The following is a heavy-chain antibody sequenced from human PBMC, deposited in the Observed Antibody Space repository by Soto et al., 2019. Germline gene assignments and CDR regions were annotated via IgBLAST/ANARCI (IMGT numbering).Heavy chain of an antibody. J-gene: IGHJ4*02. D-gene: IGHD4-17*01. Sequence: SETLSLTCTVSGGSISSSSYYSGWIRQPPGKGLEWIGSIYYSGSTYYNPSLKSRVTISVDTSKNQFSLKLSSVTAADTAVYYCAKTTVVTMGPMGDTYYFDYWGQGTLVTVSS. V-gene: IGHV4-39*01. CDR3: AKTTVVTMGPMGDTYYFDY. CDR1: GGSISSSSYY. CDR2: IYYSGST.